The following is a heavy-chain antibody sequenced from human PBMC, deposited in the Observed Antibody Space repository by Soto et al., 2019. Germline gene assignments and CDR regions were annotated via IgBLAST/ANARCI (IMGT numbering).Heavy chain of an antibody. CDR3: AREVRILGRGLAFDI. D-gene: IGHD3-3*01. J-gene: IGHJ3*02. V-gene: IGHV1-3*01. CDR2: INAGNGNT. Sequence: ASVKVSCKASGYKFTSYAMHWVRPAPGQRLEWMGWINAGNGNTKYSQKFQDRVTITMDTSASTAYMELSSLRSNDTAVYYCAREVRILGRGLAFDIWGPGTMVTVSS. CDR1: GYKFTSYA.